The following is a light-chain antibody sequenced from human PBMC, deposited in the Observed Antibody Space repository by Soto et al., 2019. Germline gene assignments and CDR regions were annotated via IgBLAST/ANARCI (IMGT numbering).Light chain of an antibody. Sequence: ETLLTQSPCTLSLSPGERATLSCRASQSVSSSYLAWYQQKPGQAPRLLLYDASNRATGIPARFSGSGSGTDFTLTISSLEPEDFAVYYCQQRSNWPPKITFGQGTRLEIK. CDR1: QSVSSSY. V-gene: IGKV3D-20*02. CDR3: QQRSNWPPKIT. J-gene: IGKJ5*01. CDR2: DAS.